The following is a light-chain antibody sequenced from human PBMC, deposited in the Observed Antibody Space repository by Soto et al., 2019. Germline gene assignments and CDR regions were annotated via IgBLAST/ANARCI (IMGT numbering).Light chain of an antibody. CDR1: QSVSSN. V-gene: IGKV3-15*01. J-gene: IGKJ2*01. Sequence: EIVMTQYPATLSVSPGERATLSCRASQSVSSNLAWYQQKHGQAPRLLIYGASTRATGIPARFSGSGSGTEFTLIISSLQSEDFAVYYCQQYNDWPPGTFGQGTKLEIK. CDR2: GAS. CDR3: QQYNDWPPGT.